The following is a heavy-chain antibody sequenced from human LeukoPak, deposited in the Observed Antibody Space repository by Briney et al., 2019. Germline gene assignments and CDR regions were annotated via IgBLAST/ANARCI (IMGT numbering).Heavy chain of an antibody. CDR2: VHHSGST. CDR3: AGPAWSGYWNGFDI. J-gene: IGHJ3*02. Sequence: ASETLSLTCAVSGYSINSAYYWGWIRQPPGKGLEWVGSVHHSGSTYYNPSLKSRVTISVDTSKNQFSLQLSSVTAADTAVYYCAGPAWSGYWNGFDIWGQGTTVTVSP. D-gene: IGHD3-3*01. CDR1: GYSINSAYY. V-gene: IGHV4-38-2*01.